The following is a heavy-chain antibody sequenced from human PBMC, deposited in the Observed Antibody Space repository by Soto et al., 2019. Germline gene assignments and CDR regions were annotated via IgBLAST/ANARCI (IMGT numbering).Heavy chain of an antibody. D-gene: IGHD5-12*01. Sequence: QVQLVQSGGDVKKPGASVKVSCKASGYTFSTFGITWVRQAPGQGLEWMGWISASTGNTNYAQKLQGRVTLTTDKSTRTAYMERRSLISDDTAVYYCARSPRAIVAAKGTLDYWGQGTLVTVSS. CDR1: GYTFSTFG. V-gene: IGHV1-18*04. CDR2: ISASTGNT. CDR3: ARSPRAIVAAKGTLDY. J-gene: IGHJ4*02.